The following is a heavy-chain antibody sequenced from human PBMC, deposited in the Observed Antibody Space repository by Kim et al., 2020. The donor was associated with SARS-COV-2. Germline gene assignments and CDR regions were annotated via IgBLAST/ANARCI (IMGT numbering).Heavy chain of an antibody. V-gene: IGHV4-59*09. J-gene: IGHJ4*02. Sequence: HYSGRPTYHPALKSRVTLTVDTSKTQFSLKLGSVTAADTAVYYCVRGFDYWGQGTLVTVSS. CDR2: HYSGRP. CDR3: VRGFDY.